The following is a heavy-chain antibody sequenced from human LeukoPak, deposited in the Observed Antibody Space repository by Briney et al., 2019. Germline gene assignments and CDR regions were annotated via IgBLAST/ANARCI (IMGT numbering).Heavy chain of an antibody. V-gene: IGHV4-61*02. CDR2: IQTSGST. J-gene: IGHJ4*02. CDR3: ARRRGYYYGSGSYFDY. D-gene: IGHD3-10*01. CDR1: GGSLSSGSFY. Sequence: SQTLSLTCSVSGGSLSSGSFYWSWIRQPAGKGLEWIGRIQTSGSTNYNPSLKSRVTISVDTSKNQFSLKLSSVTAADTAVYYCARRRGYYYGSGSYFDYWGQGTLVTVSS.